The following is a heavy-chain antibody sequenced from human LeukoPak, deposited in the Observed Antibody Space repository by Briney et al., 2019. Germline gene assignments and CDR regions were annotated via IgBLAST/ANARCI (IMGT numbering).Heavy chain of an antibody. V-gene: IGHV4-59*01. CDR3: ARVSCGGDCFSATNAFDI. J-gene: IGHJ3*02. CDR1: GGSITSYY. CDR2: IRYSGST. D-gene: IGHD2-21*02. Sequence: PSQTLSLTCSVSGGSITSYYWSWIRQPPGKGLEWMGDIRYSGSTNYNPSLKSRVTISVDTSKNQFSLKLSSVTAADTAVHYCARVSCGGDCFSATNAFDIWGQGTVVSVFS.